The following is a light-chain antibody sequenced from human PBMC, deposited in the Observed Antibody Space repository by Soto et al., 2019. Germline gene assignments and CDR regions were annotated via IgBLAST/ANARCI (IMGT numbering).Light chain of an antibody. CDR2: CAA. CDR1: QSISSSF. Sequence: ELVLTQSPGTLYLSPGERATLSCRASQSISSSFLAWYQQKPGQAPRLLIYCAANRATGIPDRFSGSGSRTEFTLSISRLEPEDFAVYYCQHYGDSRTFGQGTKVEIK. CDR3: QHYGDSRT. V-gene: IGKV3-20*01. J-gene: IGKJ1*01.